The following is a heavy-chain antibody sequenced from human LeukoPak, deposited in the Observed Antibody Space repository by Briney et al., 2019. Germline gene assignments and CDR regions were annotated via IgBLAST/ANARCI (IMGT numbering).Heavy chain of an antibody. CDR3: ARASLYDNSAYYLGY. V-gene: IGHV3-48*01. CDR1: GFAFSTYR. D-gene: IGHD3-22*01. J-gene: IGHJ4*02. Sequence: GGSLRLSCAASGFAFSTYRMNWVRQAPGKGLEWLSYITGCDSSTYYADSVEGRFTISRDNAKKSLYPQMNSLRAEDTALYYCARASLYDNSAYYLGYWGQGALVTVSS. CDR2: ITGCDSST.